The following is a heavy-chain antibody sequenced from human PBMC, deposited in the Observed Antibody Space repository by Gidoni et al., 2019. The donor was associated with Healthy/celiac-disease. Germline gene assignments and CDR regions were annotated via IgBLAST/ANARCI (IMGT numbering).Heavy chain of an antibody. CDR2: IYYSGST. D-gene: IGHD1-26*01. J-gene: IGHJ5*02. CDR3: ARDRYFDP. V-gene: IGHV4-61*01. CDR1: GGSVSSGSYY. Sequence: QVQLQESGPGLVKPSETLSLTCTVSGGSVSSGSYYWSWIRQPLGKGLEWIGYIYYSGSTNYNPSLKSRVTISVDTSKNQFSLKLSSVTAADTAVYYCARDRYFDPWGQGTLVTVSS.